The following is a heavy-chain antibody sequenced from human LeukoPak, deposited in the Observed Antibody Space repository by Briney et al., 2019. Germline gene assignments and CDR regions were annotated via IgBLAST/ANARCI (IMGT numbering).Heavy chain of an antibody. V-gene: IGHV3-48*03. J-gene: IGHJ5*02. CDR3: ARAEVVSYYYDSSGYYHH. CDR1: GFTFSSYE. Sequence: GGSLRLSCAASGFTFSSYEMNWVRQAPGKGLEWVSYISSSGSTIYYADSVKGRFTISRDNAKNSLYLQMSSLRAEDTAVYYCARAEVVSYYYDSSGYYHHWGQGTLVTVSS. D-gene: IGHD3-22*01. CDR2: ISSSGSTI.